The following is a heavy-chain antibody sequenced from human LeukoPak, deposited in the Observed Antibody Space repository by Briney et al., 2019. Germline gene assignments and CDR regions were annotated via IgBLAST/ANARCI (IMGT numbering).Heavy chain of an antibody. Sequence: PSETLSLTCTVSGGSISSYYWSWIRQPPGKGLEWIGSFYYSGSTNYNPSLKSRVTILVDTSKNPFSLKLSSVSAADTAVYYCARGSGSATVTPFDVWGQGTMVTISS. CDR1: GGSISSYY. D-gene: IGHD4-17*01. CDR3: ARGSGSATVTPFDV. V-gene: IGHV4-59*01. CDR2: FYYSGST. J-gene: IGHJ3*01.